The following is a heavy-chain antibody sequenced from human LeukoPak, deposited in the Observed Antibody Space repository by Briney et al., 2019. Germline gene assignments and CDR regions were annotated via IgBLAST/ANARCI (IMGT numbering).Heavy chain of an antibody. Sequence: SETLSLTCTVSGGSISSYYWSWIRQPPGKGLEWIGYIYYSGSTNYNPSLKSRVTISVDTSKNQFSLKLSSVTAADTAVYYCARSPFYMTTVTPFDYWGQGTLVTVSS. D-gene: IGHD4-17*01. CDR3: ARSPFYMTTVTPFDY. V-gene: IGHV4-59*08. CDR2: IYYSGST. J-gene: IGHJ4*02. CDR1: GGSISSYY.